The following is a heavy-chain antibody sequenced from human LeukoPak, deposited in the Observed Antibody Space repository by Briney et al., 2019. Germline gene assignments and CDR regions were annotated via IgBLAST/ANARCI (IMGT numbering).Heavy chain of an antibody. Sequence: GGSLRLSCAASGFTFSNYAMPCVRQAPGKGLEWVSSISGSSSTTYSADSVKGRFTISRDNSKNTLHLQMNSLRAEDSAVYYYATRFPAECSGGSCFSVGYWGQGTLVTVSS. J-gene: IGHJ1*01. D-gene: IGHD2-15*01. CDR3: ATRFPAECSGGSCFSVGY. CDR1: GFTFSNYA. V-gene: IGHV3-23*01. CDR2: ISGSSSTT.